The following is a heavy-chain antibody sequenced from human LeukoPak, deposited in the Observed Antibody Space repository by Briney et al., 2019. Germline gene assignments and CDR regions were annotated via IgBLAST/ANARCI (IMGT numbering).Heavy chain of an antibody. CDR3: ARGDDYGDCEVYFDY. CDR2: ISAYNGNT. CDR1: GYTFTSYG. J-gene: IGHJ4*02. V-gene: IGHV1-18*01. D-gene: IGHD4-17*01. Sequence: ASVKVSCKASGYTFTSYGISWVRQAPGQGLEWMGWISAYNGNTNYAQRPQGRVTMTTDTSTSTAYMELRSLRSDDTDVYYCARGDDYGDCEVYFDYWGQGTRVTVSS.